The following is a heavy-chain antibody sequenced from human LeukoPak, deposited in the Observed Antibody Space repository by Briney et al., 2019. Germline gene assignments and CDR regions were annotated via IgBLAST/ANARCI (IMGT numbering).Heavy chain of an antibody. J-gene: IGHJ6*03. CDR1: GFNFSDYY. Sequence: GGSLRLSCAASGFNFSDYYMSWVRQAPGRGLEWISFFSSGDTNIKYADSVKGRLTISRDNAKNSLYLQLNSLRAEDTAVYFCAREIHSTGYYYAGGYMDVWGEGTTVTVSS. CDR2: FSSGDTNI. CDR3: AREIHSTGYYYAGGYMDV. D-gene: IGHD3-22*01. V-gene: IGHV3-11*04.